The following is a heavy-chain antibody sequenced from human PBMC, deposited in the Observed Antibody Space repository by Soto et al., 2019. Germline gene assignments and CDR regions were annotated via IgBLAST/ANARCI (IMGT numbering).Heavy chain of an antibody. V-gene: IGHV1-18*03. CDR2: ISAHNGNT. D-gene: IGHD1-1*01. Sequence: QVHLVQSGAEVKKPGASVKVSCKGSGYDFTTYGITWVRQAPGQGLECMAWISAHNGNTDDAQKLQGRVTVTRDTSTSKAYMELRRLSSEDLDMYYCARGRYGDYWGQGALVTVYS. CDR1: GYDFTTYG. J-gene: IGHJ4*02. CDR3: ARGRYGDY.